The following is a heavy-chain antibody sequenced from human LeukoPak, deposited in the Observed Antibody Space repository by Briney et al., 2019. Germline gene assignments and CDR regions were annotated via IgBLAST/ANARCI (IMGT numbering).Heavy chain of an antibody. Sequence: SVKVSCKASGGTFSSYAISWVRQAPGQGLEWMGGIIPIFGTANYAQKFQGRVTITADESTSTAYMELSSLRSEDTAVYYCVREGSYGDYYFDYWGQGTLVTVSS. V-gene: IGHV1-69*01. J-gene: IGHJ4*02. D-gene: IGHD4-17*01. CDR3: VREGSYGDYYFDY. CDR1: GGTFSSYA. CDR2: IIPIFGTA.